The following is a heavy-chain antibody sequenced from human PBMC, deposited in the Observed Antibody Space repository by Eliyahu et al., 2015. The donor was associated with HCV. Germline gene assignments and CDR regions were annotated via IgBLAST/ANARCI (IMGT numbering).Heavy chain of an antibody. CDR2: TYSGGNT. Sequence: EVQLVESGGGLIQPGGSLRLSCAASGFTVSRNYMTWVRQAPGKGLEWVSLTYSGGNTYYTDSVKGRFTISRDNSKNTRYLQMNSLRAEDTAVYYCAGDALYTSGYYYWGQGTLVTVSS. D-gene: IGHD3-22*01. CDR1: GFTVSRNY. V-gene: IGHV3-53*01. J-gene: IGHJ4*02. CDR3: AGDALYTSGYYY.